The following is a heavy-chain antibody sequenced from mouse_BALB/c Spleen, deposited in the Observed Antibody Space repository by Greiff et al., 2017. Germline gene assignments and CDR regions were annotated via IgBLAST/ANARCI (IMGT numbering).Heavy chain of an antibody. CDR3: ARIDY. J-gene: IGHJ3*01. V-gene: IGHV5-17*02. CDR1: GFTFSSFG. Sequence: EAQGVESGGGLVQPGGSRKLSCAASGFTFSSFGMHWVRQAPEKGLEWVAYISSGSSTIYYADTVKGRFTISRDNPKNTLFLQMTSLRSEDTAMYYCARIDYWGQGTLVTVSA. CDR2: ISSGSSTI.